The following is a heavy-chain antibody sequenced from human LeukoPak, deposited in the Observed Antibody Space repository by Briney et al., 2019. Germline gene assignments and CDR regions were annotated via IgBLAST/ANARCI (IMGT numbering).Heavy chain of an antibody. CDR2: IYYSGST. D-gene: IGHD2-2*01. J-gene: IGHJ3*02. V-gene: IGHV4-61*08. Sequence: SETLSLTCTVSGASVNSGDYYWSWIRQPPGKGLEWIGYIYYSGSTNYNPSLKSRVTISVDTSKNQFSLKLSSVTAADTAVYYCASGYCSSTSCSDDAFDIWGQGTMVTVSS. CDR3: ASGYCSSTSCSDDAFDI. CDR1: GASVNSGDYY.